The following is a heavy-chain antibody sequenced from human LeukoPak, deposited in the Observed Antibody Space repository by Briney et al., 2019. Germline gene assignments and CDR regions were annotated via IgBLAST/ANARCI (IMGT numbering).Heavy chain of an antibody. CDR3: ARDRGRLWLGAFDY. CDR2: IYSGGST. J-gene: IGHJ4*02. V-gene: IGHV3-66*02. Sequence: GGSLRLSCAASAFTGSSNYMSWVRKAPGKGLEWVSVIYSGGSTYYADSVKGRFTISRDNSKNTLYLQMNSLRAEDTAVYYCARDRGRLWLGAFDYWGQGTLVTVSS. D-gene: IGHD3-10*01. CDR1: AFTGSSNY.